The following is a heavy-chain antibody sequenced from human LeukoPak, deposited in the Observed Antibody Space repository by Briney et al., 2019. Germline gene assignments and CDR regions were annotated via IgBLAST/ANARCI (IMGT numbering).Heavy chain of an antibody. D-gene: IGHD6-19*01. J-gene: IGHJ4*02. CDR3: AGGAVAEFDY. CDR2: TYYRSKWYY. CDR1: GDSVSSKIVA. Sequence: SQTLSLTCAISGDSVSSKIVAWNWIRQSPSRGLEWLGRTYYRSKWYYDYAVSMKSRITINPDTSKNQFSLQLNSVTPEDTAVYYCAGGAVAEFDYWGQGTLVTVSS. V-gene: IGHV6-1*01.